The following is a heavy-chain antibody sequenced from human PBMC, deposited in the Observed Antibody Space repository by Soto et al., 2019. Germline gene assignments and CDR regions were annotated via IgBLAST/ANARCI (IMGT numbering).Heavy chain of an antibody. V-gene: IGHV1-2*04. J-gene: IGHJ6*02. CDR2: INPNSGGT. CDR1: GYTFTGYY. CDR3: ARWFDSSGHGNDYYYYGMDV. D-gene: IGHD3-22*01. Sequence: GASVKVSCKASGYTFTGYYMHWVRQAPGQGLEWMGWINPNSGGTNYAQKFQGWVTMTRDTFISTAYMELSRLRSDDTAVYYCARWFDSSGHGNDYYYYGMDVWGQGTTVTVSS.